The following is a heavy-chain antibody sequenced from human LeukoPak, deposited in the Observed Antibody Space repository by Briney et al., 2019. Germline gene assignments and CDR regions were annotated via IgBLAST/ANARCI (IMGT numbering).Heavy chain of an antibody. CDR1: GFTFSSYG. Sequence: GGSLRLSCAASGFTFSSYGMHWVRQAPGKGLEWVAFIRYDGSNKYYADSVKGQFTISRDNSKNTLYLQMNSLRAEDTAVYYCAKDRVAGTDFDYWGQGTLVTVSS. D-gene: IGHD6-19*01. J-gene: IGHJ4*02. V-gene: IGHV3-30*02. CDR3: AKDRVAGTDFDY. CDR2: IRYDGSNK.